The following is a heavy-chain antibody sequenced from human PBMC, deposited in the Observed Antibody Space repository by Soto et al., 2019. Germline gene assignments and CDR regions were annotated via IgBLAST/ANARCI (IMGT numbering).Heavy chain of an antibody. V-gene: IGHV3-23*01. Sequence: GGSLRLSCAASGFTFSSYAMSWVRQAPGKGLEWVSAISGSGGSTYYADSVKGRFTISRDNSKNTLYLQMNSLRAEDTAVYYCAKDLDIVVVVAAWDWGQGTLVTVSS. D-gene: IGHD2-15*01. CDR3: AKDLDIVVVVAAWD. J-gene: IGHJ4*02. CDR1: GFTFSSYA. CDR2: ISGSGGST.